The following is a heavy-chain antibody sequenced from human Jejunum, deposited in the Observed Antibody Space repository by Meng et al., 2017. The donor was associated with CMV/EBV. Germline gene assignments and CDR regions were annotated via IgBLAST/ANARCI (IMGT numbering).Heavy chain of an antibody. D-gene: IGHD2-8*01. CDR2: INPDGYDT. CDR3: ARGYAFTNYFDS. CDR1: GYSFTTHW. Sequence: CKGSGYSFTTHWIGWLPQKPGKGLEWIGIINPDGYDTKYSPSFQGQVTISADKSISTAYLQWSSLKASDTAVYYCARGYAFTNYFDSWGQGTLVTVSS. J-gene: IGHJ4*02. V-gene: IGHV5-51*01.